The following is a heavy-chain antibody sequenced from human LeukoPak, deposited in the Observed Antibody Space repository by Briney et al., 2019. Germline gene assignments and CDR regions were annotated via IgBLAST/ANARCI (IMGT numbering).Heavy chain of an antibody. Sequence: SETLSLTCTVSGGSISSSSYYWGWIRQPPGKGLEWIGSIYYSGSTYYNPSLKSRVTISVDTSKNQFSLKLSSVTAADTAVYYCARRGWDADYWGQGTLVTVSS. J-gene: IGHJ4*02. CDR1: GGSISSSSYY. CDR2: IYYSGST. CDR3: ARRGWDADY. D-gene: IGHD1-26*01. V-gene: IGHV4-39*01.